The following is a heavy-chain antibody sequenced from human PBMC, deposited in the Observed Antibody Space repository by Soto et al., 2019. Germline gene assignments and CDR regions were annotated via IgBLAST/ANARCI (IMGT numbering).Heavy chain of an antibody. CDR1: GGSIISGGYS. CDR2: IYHSGST. Sequence: PSETLSLTCAVSGGSIISGGYSWIWIRQPPGKGLEWIGYIYHSGSTYYNPSLKSRVTISVDRSKNQFSLKLSSVTAADTAVYYCARDREGTFDIWGQGTMVTVSS. CDR3: ARDREGTFDI. V-gene: IGHV4-30-2*01. J-gene: IGHJ3*02.